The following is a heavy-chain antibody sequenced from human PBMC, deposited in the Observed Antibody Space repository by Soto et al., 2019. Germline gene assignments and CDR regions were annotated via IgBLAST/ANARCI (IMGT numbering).Heavy chain of an antibody. Sequence: GGSLRLSCAASGFTFTSYSMSWIRQAPGKGLEWVSGISGSGDNTYYADSVKGRFTISRDNSKNTLYLQMNSLRAEDTAVYYCAKDPYSNGWTWFDPLGQGTLVTVSS. CDR2: ISGSGDNT. CDR1: GFTFTSYS. V-gene: IGHV3-23*01. D-gene: IGHD6-19*01. J-gene: IGHJ5*02. CDR3: AKDPYSNGWTWFDP.